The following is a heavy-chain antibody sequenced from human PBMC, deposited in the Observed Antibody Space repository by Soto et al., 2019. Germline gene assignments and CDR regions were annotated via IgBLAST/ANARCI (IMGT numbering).Heavy chain of an antibody. CDR1: GGSISSSNW. Sequence: SETLSLTCTVSGGSISSSNWWSWVRQPPGKGLEWIGEIYHSGSTNYNPSLKSRVTISVDKSKNQFSLKLSSVTAADTAVYYCASLSGYCSSTSCPGDNWFDPWGQGTLLTVSS. D-gene: IGHD2-2*01. V-gene: IGHV4-4*02. J-gene: IGHJ5*02. CDR3: ASLSGYCSSTSCPGDNWFDP. CDR2: IYHSGST.